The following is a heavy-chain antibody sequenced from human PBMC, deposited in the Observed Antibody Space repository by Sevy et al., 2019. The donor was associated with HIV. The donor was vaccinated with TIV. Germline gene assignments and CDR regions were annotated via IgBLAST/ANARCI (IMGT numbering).Heavy chain of an antibody. D-gene: IGHD5-12*01. Sequence: GGSLRLSCAASGFSVSSSYMSWVRQAPGKGLECVSVIYSGGSPYYADSVEGRVTISRDTSKNTLFLQMNSLRAEDTAVYYCAKDRGYSGYATYFDFWGQGTLVTVSS. CDR1: GFSVSSSY. CDR2: IYSGGSP. V-gene: IGHV3-53*01. J-gene: IGHJ4*02. CDR3: AKDRGYSGYATYFDF.